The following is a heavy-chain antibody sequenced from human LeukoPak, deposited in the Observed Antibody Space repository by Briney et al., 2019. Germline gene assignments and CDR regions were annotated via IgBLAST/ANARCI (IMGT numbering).Heavy chain of an antibody. Sequence: PSETLSLTCTVSSGSFRTYYWSWIRQPPGKGLEWIGYIYYSGSTNYNPSLKSRVTISVDTSKNQFSLKLSSVTAADTAVYYCARDRSGFDYWGQGTLVTVSS. CDR2: IYYSGST. CDR1: SGSFRTYY. J-gene: IGHJ4*02. V-gene: IGHV4-59*01. D-gene: IGHD2-15*01. CDR3: ARDRSGFDY.